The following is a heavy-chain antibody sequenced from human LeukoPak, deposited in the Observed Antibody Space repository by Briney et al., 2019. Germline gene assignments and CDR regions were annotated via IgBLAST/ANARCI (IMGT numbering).Heavy chain of an antibody. J-gene: IGHJ4*02. CDR3: AREWIAAAGTPFDY. D-gene: IGHD6-13*01. CDR1: GGSFSGYY. Sequence: SETLSLTCAVYGGSFSGYYWSWIRQPPGKGLEWIGEINHSGSTNYNPSLKSRVTTSVDTSKNQFSLKLSSVTAADTAVYYCAREWIAAAGTPFDYWGQGTLVTVSS. CDR2: INHSGST. V-gene: IGHV4-34*01.